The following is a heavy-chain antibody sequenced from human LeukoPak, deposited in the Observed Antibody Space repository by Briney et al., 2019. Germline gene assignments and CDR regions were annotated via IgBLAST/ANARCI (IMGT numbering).Heavy chain of an antibody. Sequence: ESGPTLVNPTQTLTLTCTLSGFSLSTSGVGVGWIRQPPGKALEWLALIYWDDDKRYSPSLKSRLTITKDTSKNQVVLTMTNMDPVDTATYYCAHSPGKLRFFTGSPNWFDPWGQGTLVTVSS. CDR2: IYWDDDK. CDR3: AHSPGKLRFFTGSPNWFDP. CDR1: GFSLSTSGVG. D-gene: IGHD3-3*01. V-gene: IGHV2-5*02. J-gene: IGHJ5*02.